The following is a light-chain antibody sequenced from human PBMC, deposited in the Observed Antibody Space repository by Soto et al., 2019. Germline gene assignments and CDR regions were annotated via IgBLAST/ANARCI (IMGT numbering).Light chain of an antibody. V-gene: IGLV2-23*02. CDR3: CSYAGSSTSVV. CDR2: EVS. Sequence: QSALTQPASVSGSPGQSITISCTGTSSDVGSYNLVSWYQQHPGKAPKLMNYEVSKRPSGVSNRFSGSKSGNTASLTISGLQAEDEADYYCCSYAGSSTSVVFGGGTKVTVL. J-gene: IGLJ2*01. CDR1: SSDVGSYNL.